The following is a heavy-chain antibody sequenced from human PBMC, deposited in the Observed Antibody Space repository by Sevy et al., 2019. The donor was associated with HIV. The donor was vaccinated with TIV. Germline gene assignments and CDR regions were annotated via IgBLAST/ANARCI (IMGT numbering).Heavy chain of an antibody. D-gene: IGHD3-22*01. CDR3: ATSRSGYLDSSGYYIY. V-gene: IGHV5-51*01. J-gene: IGHJ4*02. Sequence: GESLKISCKGSGYSFTDHWIGWVRQKPGKGLEWMGIIYPDDSETRYGPSFQGQVTFSADKSINTAYLQWSRLKASDTAMYYCATSRSGYLDSSGYYIYWGQGTLVTVSS. CDR2: IYPDDSET. CDR1: GYSFTDHW.